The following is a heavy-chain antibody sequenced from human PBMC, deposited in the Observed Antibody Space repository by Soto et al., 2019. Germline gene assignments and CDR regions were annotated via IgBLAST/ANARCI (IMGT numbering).Heavy chain of an antibody. J-gene: IGHJ6*02. Sequence: PGGSLRLSCAASGFTFSNAWMSWVRQAPGKGLEWVGRIKSKTDGGTTDYAAPVKGRFTISRDDSKNTLYLQMNSLKTEDTAVYCCTTDLPPNQLLPSYYYYGMDVWGQGTTVTVSS. CDR1: GFTFSNAW. CDR2: IKSKTDGGTT. D-gene: IGHD2-2*01. CDR3: TTDLPPNQLLPSYYYYGMDV. V-gene: IGHV3-15*01.